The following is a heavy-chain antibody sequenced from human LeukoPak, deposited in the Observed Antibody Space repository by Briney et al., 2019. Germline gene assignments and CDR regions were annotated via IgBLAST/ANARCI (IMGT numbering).Heavy chain of an antibody. CDR2: ISYDGSNK. J-gene: IGHJ3*02. CDR1: GFIFSSYA. V-gene: IGHV3-30-3*01. CDR3: ARDGAPYDSSGYYYDDAFDI. D-gene: IGHD3-22*01. Sequence: GGSLRLSCAASGFIFSSYAMSWVRQAPGKGLEWVAVISYDGSNKYYADSVKGRFTISRDNSKNTLYLQMNSLRAEDTAVYYCARDGAPYDSSGYYYDDAFDIWGQGTMVTVSS.